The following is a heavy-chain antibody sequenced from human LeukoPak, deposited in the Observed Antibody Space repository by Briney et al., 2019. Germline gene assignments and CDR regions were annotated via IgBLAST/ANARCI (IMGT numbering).Heavy chain of an antibody. CDR3: ARRGYSNALQGSNWFDP. CDR2: INHSGST. CDR1: GGSFSGYY. D-gene: IGHD5-18*01. J-gene: IGHJ5*02. V-gene: IGHV4-34*01. Sequence: SETLSLTCAVYGGSFSGYYWSWIRQPPGKGLEWIGEINHSGSTNYNPSLKSRVTISVDTSKNQFSLKLSSVTAADTAVYYCARRGYSNALQGSNWFDPSGQGTLVTVSS.